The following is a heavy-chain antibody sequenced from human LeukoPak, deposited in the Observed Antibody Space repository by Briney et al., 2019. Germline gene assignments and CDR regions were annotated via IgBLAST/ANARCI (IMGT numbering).Heavy chain of an antibody. CDR3: ARDPYYYDSSGFNWFDP. CDR1: GYTFTGYY. D-gene: IGHD3-22*01. Sequence: ASVKVSCKASGYTFTGYYMHWVRQAPGQGLEWMGWINTNTGNPTYAQGFTGRFVFSLDTSVSTAYLQISSLKAEDTAVYYCARDPYYYDSSGFNWFDPWGQGTLVTVSS. J-gene: IGHJ5*02. CDR2: INTNTGNP. V-gene: IGHV7-4-1*02.